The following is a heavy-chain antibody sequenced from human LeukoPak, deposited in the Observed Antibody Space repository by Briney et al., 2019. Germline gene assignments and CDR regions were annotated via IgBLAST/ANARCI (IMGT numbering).Heavy chain of an antibody. CDR3: ARIHSLYYYDSSGYGAFDI. CDR1: GFTFSSYG. Sequence: PGGSLRLSCAASGFTFSSYGMHWVRQAPGKGLEWVAVIWNDGSNKYYADSVMGRFTISRDNSKNTLYLQMNSLRAEDTAVYYCARIHSLYYYDSSGYGAFDIWGQGTMVTVSS. V-gene: IGHV3-33*08. CDR2: IWNDGSNK. D-gene: IGHD3-22*01. J-gene: IGHJ3*02.